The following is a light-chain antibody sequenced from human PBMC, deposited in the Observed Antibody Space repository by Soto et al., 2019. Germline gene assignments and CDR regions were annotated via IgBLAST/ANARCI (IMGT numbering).Light chain of an antibody. V-gene: IGKV1-5*03. CDR3: QQYDSYLWT. CDR1: QSISSW. J-gene: IGKJ1*01. CDR2: KAS. Sequence: DIQMTQSPSTLPASVGDRVTITCRASQSISSWLAWYQQKPGKAPKLLIYKASSLKSGVPSRFSGSGSGTEFTLTISSLQPDDFATYYCQQYDSYLWTFGQGTKVEIK.